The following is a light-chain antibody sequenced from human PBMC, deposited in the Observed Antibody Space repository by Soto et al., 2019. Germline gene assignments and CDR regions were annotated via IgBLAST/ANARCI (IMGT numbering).Light chain of an antibody. CDR2: GVS. V-gene: IGKV3-15*01. CDR1: QNILSN. Sequence: DIVLSLSSSTLSVTHKERATLSCRASQNILSNLAWYQQKPGQAPRLLIYGVSTRATGIPARFSGSGSGTEFTLTISSLQSEDFEIYYCQQYNKWPITVGQGTRLEI. CDR3: QQYNKWPIT. J-gene: IGKJ5*01.